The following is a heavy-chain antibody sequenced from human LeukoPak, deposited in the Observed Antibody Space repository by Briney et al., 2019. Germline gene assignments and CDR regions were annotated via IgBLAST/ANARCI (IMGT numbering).Heavy chain of an antibody. CDR3: SRDYGEYYYCYYMDV. CDR2: ISAYNGNT. J-gene: IGHJ6*03. Sequence: ASVKVSCKASGCTFTSYGISWVRQAPGQGLEWMGWISAYNGNTNYAQKLQGRVTMTTDTSTSTAYMELRSLRSDDTAVYYFSRDYGEYYYCYYMDVWGTGTTVTVSS. CDR1: GCTFTSYG. V-gene: IGHV1-18*01. D-gene: IGHD3-10*01.